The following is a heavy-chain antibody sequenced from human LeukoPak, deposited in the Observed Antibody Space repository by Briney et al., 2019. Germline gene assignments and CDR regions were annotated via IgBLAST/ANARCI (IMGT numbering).Heavy chain of an antibody. CDR1: GGSISSSSYY. D-gene: IGHD5-18*01. V-gene: IGHV4-39*07. Sequence: ASETLSLTCTVSGGSISSSSYYWGWVRQPPGKGLEWIGSMHYSGSTYYNPSLKSRVTISVDTSKNQFSLNLNSVTAADTAVYYCARVAMVIWTSPSQYYFDYWGQGTLVTVSS. CDR2: MHYSGST. CDR3: ARVAMVIWTSPSQYYFDY. J-gene: IGHJ4*02.